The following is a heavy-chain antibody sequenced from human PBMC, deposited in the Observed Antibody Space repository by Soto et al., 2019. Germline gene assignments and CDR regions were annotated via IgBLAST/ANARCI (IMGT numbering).Heavy chain of an antibody. D-gene: IGHD3-3*01. CDR3: ARVTSFLGWFNWFDP. V-gene: IGHV1-3*01. CDR2: INAGNGNT. Sequence: ASVKVSCKASGYTFTSYAMHWVRQAPGQRLEWMGWINAGNGNTKYSQKFQGRATITRDTSASTAYMELSSLRSEDTAVYYCARVTSFLGWFNWFDPWGQGTLVTVSS. CDR1: GYTFTSYA. J-gene: IGHJ5*02.